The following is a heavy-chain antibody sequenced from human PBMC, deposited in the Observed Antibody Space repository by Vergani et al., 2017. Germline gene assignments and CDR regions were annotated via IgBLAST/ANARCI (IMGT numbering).Heavy chain of an antibody. CDR2: IHYSGST. V-gene: IGHV4-39*01. Sequence: QLQLQESGPGLVKPSETLSLTCTVSGGSIRSSSYYWGWIRQPPGKGLEWIGSIHYSGSTYYNPSLKSRVTISVDTSKKQFSLKLRSVIAADTAVYYCARHGFLMTMFRGIDYWGQGTLVTVSS. CDR3: ARHGFLMTMFRGIDY. J-gene: IGHJ4*02. D-gene: IGHD3-10*01. CDR1: GGSIRSSSYY.